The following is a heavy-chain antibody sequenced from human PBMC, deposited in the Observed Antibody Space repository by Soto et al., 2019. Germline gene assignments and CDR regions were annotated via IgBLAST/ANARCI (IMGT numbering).Heavy chain of an antibody. V-gene: IGHV2-5*02. J-gene: IGHJ4*02. CDR1: GFSLSTSGVG. CDR2: IYWDDDE. CDR3: AHASPSDDRFDY. Sequence: VSGPTLVNPTQTLTLTCTFSGFSLSTSGVGVGWIRQPPGKALEWLALIYWDDDERFSPSLRSRLTITKDTSKNQVVLTMTNMDPLDTATYYCAHASPSDDRFDYWGQGTLVTVSS.